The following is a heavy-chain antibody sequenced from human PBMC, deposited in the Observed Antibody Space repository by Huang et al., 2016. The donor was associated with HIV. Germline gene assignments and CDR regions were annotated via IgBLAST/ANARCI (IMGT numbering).Heavy chain of an antibody. D-gene: IGHD1-1*01. CDR3: ARLQDNTSFDF. Sequence: QVQLVQSGAEVTKPGASTKVSCKVSGFDLSEMSIHWVRQSPGRGLEWMGGLDPEDGDIIYAKKFQGRLTMTEDTSTDTAYMVLNSLTFEDTAVYYCARLQDNTSFDFWGQGTLVTVSS. J-gene: IGHJ4*02. V-gene: IGHV1-24*01. CDR1: GFDLSEMS. CDR2: LDPEDGDI.